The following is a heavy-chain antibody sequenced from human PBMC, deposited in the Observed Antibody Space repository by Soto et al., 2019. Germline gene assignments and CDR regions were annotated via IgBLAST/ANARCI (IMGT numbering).Heavy chain of an antibody. CDR1: GGSSSSYY. Sequence: QVQLQESGPGLVKPSETLSLTCTVSGGSSSSYYYSWIRQPPGKGLEWIGYVHYSGSTNYNPSLKSRVTISVDTSKNQFSLRLSSATAADTAVYYCAKLTYRYGSGRFYITNWFDPWGQGTLVTVSS. J-gene: IGHJ5*02. CDR3: AKLTYRYGSGRFYITNWFDP. CDR2: VHYSGST. D-gene: IGHD3-10*01. V-gene: IGHV4-59*08.